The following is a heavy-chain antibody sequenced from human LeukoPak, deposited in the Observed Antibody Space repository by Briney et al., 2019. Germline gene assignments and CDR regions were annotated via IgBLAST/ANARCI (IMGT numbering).Heavy chain of an antibody. J-gene: IGHJ4*02. D-gene: IGHD4-17*01. V-gene: IGHV3-74*01. Sequence: PGGSLRLSCAASGFTFSNYWMHWVRQAPGKGLVWVSRINPGGGRISYADSVQGRFTISRDNAKNTVYLQMNSLRAEDTAVYYCARSTVTTRLSFDYWGQGTLVTVSS. CDR1: GFTFSNYW. CDR3: ARSTVTTRLSFDY. CDR2: INPGGGRI.